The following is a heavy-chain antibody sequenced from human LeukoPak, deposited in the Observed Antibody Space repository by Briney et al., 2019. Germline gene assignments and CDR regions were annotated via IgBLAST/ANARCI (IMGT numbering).Heavy chain of an antibody. Sequence: SETLSLTCTVSGGSISSSSYYWGWIRQPPGKGLEWIGSIYYSGSTYYNPSLKSRVTISVDTSKNQFSLKLSSVTAADTAVYYCARVGDSSGWYRGIFDYWGQGTLVTVSS. CDR3: ARVGDSSGWYRGIFDY. CDR2: IYYSGST. CDR1: GGSISSSSYY. D-gene: IGHD6-19*01. V-gene: IGHV4-39*01. J-gene: IGHJ4*02.